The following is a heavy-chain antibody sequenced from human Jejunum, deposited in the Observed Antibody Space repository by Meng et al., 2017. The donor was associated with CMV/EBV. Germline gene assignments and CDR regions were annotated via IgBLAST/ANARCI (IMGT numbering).Heavy chain of an antibody. CDR3: AREKSSCTSSTCYGVDS. Sequence: QSQRQDPGPARLKPATTLSLTCTVSDGSNSSYYWSWIRQSAGKGLEWIGRIHTSGTTNYNPSLKSRVTLSLDTSKDQFSLKLTSVTAADTAVYYCAREKSSCTSSTCYGVDSWGQGTLVTVAS. J-gene: IGHJ4*02. D-gene: IGHD2-2*01. CDR2: IHTSGTT. CDR1: DGSNSSYY. V-gene: IGHV4-4*07.